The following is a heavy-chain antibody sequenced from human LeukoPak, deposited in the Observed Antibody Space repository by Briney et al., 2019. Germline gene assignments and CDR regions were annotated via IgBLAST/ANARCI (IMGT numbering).Heavy chain of an antibody. J-gene: IGHJ4*02. CDR1: GFTVSSNF. CDR3: ASEYSNSWMVFDY. D-gene: IGHD6-13*01. V-gene: IGHV3-66*01. Sequence: GGSLRLSCAASGFTVSSNFMSWVRQAPGRGLEWVSVIYSGGSTYYADSVKGRFTISRDNSKNTLYLQMNSLRAEDTAVYYCASEYSNSWMVFDYWGQGTLVTVSS. CDR2: IYSGGST.